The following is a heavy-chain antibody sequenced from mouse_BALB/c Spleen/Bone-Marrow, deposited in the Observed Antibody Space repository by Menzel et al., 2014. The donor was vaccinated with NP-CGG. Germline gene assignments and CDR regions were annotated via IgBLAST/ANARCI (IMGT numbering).Heavy chain of an antibody. D-gene: IGHD2-14*01. J-gene: IGHJ4*01. CDR1: GFTFIAYT. CDR3: ARHGEERPVLAMDY. CDR2: INNGGGST. Sequence: EVQLVESGGGLVEPGGSLKLSCAASGFTFIAYTMSWVRPTPEKRLEWVAYINNGGGSTYYPDTVKGRFTISRDNAKNPLYLQMSSLKSEDTAMYYCARHGEERPVLAMDYWGQGTSVTVSS. V-gene: IGHV5-12-2*01.